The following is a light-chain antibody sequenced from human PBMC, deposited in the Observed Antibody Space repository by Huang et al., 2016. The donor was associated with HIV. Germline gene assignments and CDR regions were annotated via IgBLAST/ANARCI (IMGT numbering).Light chain of an antibody. Sequence: EIVLTQSPGTLSLSPGERATLSCRASQSVSSGYLAWYQQKPGQAPRLRIYVASSRDTGIPDRFSGSGSGTDFTLTISRLEPDDFAVYYCQQYGASPKITFGQGTRLEIK. V-gene: IGKV3-20*01. CDR2: VAS. CDR1: QSVSSGY. J-gene: IGKJ5*01. CDR3: QQYGASPKIT.